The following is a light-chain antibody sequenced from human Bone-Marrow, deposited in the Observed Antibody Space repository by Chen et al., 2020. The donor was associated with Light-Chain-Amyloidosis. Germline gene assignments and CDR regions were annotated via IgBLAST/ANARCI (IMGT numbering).Light chain of an antibody. CDR1: NIGSTS. V-gene: IGLV3-21*02. CDR3: QVWDRSSDRPV. CDR2: DDS. Sequence: YVLTQPSSVSVAPGQTAPIARGGNNIGSTSVHWYQQTPGQAPLLVVYDDSDRPSGIPERLSGSNSGNTATLTISRVEVGDEADYYCQVWDRSSDRPVFGGGTKLTVL. J-gene: IGLJ3*02.